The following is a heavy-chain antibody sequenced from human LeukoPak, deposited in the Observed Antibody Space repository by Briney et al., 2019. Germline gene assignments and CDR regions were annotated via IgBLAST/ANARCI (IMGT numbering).Heavy chain of an antibody. CDR1: GFTISSYA. CDR3: AKDRWGNIAFDY. CDR2: IAGTT. J-gene: IGHJ4*02. V-gene: IGHV3-23*01. Sequence: PGGSLRLSCIASGFTISSYAMTWVRQTPGKGLEWVASIAGTTFYADSVQGRFTISSDTSKNMLWLQMKDLRAEDTAVYYCAKDRWGNIAFDYWGQGTLVTVSS. D-gene: IGHD6-13*01.